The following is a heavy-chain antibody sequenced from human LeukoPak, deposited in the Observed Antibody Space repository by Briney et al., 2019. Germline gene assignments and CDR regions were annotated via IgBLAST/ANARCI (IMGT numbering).Heavy chain of an antibody. CDR3: AKVGIVGASHFDY. CDR2: ISGSGGST. D-gene: IGHD1-26*01. J-gene: IGHJ4*02. Sequence: GGSLRLSCAASGFIFRSYAMSWVRQAPGKGLEWVSAISGSGGSTYYADSVKGRFTISRDNSKNTLYLQMNSLRAEDTAVYYCAKVGIVGASHFDYWGQGTLVTVSS. V-gene: IGHV3-23*01. CDR1: GFIFRSYA.